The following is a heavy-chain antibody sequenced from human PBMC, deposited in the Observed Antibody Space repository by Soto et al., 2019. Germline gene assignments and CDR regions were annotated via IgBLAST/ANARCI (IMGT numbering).Heavy chain of an antibody. CDR2: IIPILGIA. CDR1: GGTFSSYT. D-gene: IGHD2-2*01. V-gene: IGHV1-69*02. Sequence: QVQLVQSGAEVKKPGSSVKVSCKASGGTFSSYTISWVRQAPGQGLEWMGRIIPILGIANYAQKFQGRVTITADKSTSTAYMELRRLRSEDTAVYYCARKGPSTPPVYGMDVWGQGTTVTVSS. CDR3: ARKGPSTPPVYGMDV. J-gene: IGHJ6*02.